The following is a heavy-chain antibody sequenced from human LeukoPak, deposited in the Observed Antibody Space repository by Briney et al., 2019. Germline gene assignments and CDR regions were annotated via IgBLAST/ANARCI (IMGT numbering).Heavy chain of an antibody. CDR1: GFTFSTYS. V-gene: IGHV3-48*04. CDR3: AGGLLEAQGWLQWLGTVYSMDV. D-gene: IGHD5-24*01. Sequence: GGSLRLSCAASGFTFSTYSMNWVRQAPGKGLGWVSYIGSRSTTIYYADSVKGRFTISRDDARNSLYLQMNSLRVDDTAVYYCAGGLLEAQGWLQWLGTVYSMDVWGQGTPVTVSS. CDR2: IGSRSTTI. J-gene: IGHJ6*02.